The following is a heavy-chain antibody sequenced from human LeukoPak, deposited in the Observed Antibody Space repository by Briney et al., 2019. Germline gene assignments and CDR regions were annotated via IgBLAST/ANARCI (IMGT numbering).Heavy chain of an antibody. D-gene: IGHD3-9*01. CDR3: VKSAGFDWLSPLDAFDI. CDR1: GFTFSSYA. J-gene: IGHJ3*02. Sequence: GGSLRLSCSASGFTFSSYAMHWVRQAPGKGLEYVSAISSSGGSTYYADSVKGRFTISRDNSKDTLYLQMSSLRAEDTTVYYCVKSAGFDWLSPLDAFDIWGQGTMVTVSS. V-gene: IGHV3-64D*06. CDR2: ISSSGGST.